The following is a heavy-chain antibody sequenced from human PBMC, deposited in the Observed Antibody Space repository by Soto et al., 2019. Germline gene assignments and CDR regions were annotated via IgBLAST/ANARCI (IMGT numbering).Heavy chain of an antibody. Sequence: QVQLVESGGGVVQPGRSLRLSCAASGFTFSSYGMHWVRQAPGKGLEWVAVIWYDGSNKYYADSVKGRFTIPRDNSKNTLYLQMNSLRAEDTAVYYCARGRGAHDAFDIWGQGTMVTVSS. J-gene: IGHJ3*02. V-gene: IGHV3-33*01. CDR1: GFTFSSYG. CDR2: IWYDGSNK. D-gene: IGHD3-10*01. CDR3: ARGRGAHDAFDI.